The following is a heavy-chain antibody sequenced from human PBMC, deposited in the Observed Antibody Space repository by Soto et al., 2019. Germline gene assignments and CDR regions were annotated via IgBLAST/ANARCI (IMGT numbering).Heavy chain of an antibody. CDR2: INPGGGYT. CDR3: ARGSPSYTVARGVIMGDY. V-gene: IGHV1-46*03. J-gene: IGHJ4*02. D-gene: IGHD3-10*01. Sequence: QVRLVQSGAEVKKPGASVKVSCKASGFIFTTYYTHWLRQAPGQGLEWMGIINPGGGYTTYAQKFQGRITMTRDTSTSTVYMELSGLGSEDTAVYFCARGSPSYTVARGVIMGDYWGQGTLVTVSS. CDR1: GFIFTTYY.